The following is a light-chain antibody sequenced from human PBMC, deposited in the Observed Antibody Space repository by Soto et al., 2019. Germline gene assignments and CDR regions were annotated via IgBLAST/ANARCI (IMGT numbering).Light chain of an antibody. Sequence: DIQMTQSPSTLSGSVGDRVTITCRASQTISSWLAWYQQKPGKAPKLLIYKASTLKSGVPSRFSGSGSGTEFTLTISSLQSDDFATYYCQHYDSYSEAFGHGTKVELK. V-gene: IGKV1-5*03. CDR3: QHYDSYSEA. CDR2: KAS. CDR1: QTISSW. J-gene: IGKJ1*01.